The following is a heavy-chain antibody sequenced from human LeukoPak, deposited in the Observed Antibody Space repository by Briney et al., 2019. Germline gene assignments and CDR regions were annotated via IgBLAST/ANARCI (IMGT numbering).Heavy chain of an antibody. Sequence: SETLSLTCSVSGGSISGYYWTWIRQPPGKGLEWIGYISYSGTTNYNPSLKSRVSISMDTSKNQVSLKLTSVTAADTAVYYCARAPPPVTPYYFYFMDVWGEGTTVTISS. V-gene: IGHV4-59*01. CDR1: GGSISGYY. J-gene: IGHJ6*03. CDR2: ISYSGTT. CDR3: ARAPPPVTPYYFYFMDV. D-gene: IGHD4-17*01.